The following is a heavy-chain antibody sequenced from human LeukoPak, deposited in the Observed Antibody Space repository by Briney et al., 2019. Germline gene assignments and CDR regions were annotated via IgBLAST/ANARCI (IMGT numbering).Heavy chain of an antibody. CDR3: ARAVVTRADY. J-gene: IGHJ4*02. CDR1: GFTFSDHG. CDR2: IRYDGSNT. D-gene: IGHD2-15*01. V-gene: IGHV3-30*02. Sequence: GGSLRLSCAASGFTFSDHGFHWVRQAPGKGLEWVAFIRYDGSNTYYAASVKGRFTISRDNSNNTLYLQMNSLRAEDTAMYYCARAVVTRADYWGQGTLVTVSS.